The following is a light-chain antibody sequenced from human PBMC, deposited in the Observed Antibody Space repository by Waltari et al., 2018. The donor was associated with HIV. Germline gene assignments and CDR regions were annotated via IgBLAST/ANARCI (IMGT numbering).Light chain of an antibody. CDR3: QAWDTRNVV. CDR2: QDT. J-gene: IGLJ2*01. CDR1: KLDDKY. Sequence: SSELTQPPSVSVSPGQTASITCSGDKLDDKYAYWYQQKPGQSPVLIIYQDTKRPSGIPERFSGSNSGNTATLTISGTQAMDEADYYCQAWDTRNVVFGGGTKLTVL. V-gene: IGLV3-1*01.